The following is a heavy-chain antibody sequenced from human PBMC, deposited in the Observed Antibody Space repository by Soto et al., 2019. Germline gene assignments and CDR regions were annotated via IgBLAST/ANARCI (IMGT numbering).Heavy chain of an antibody. CDR2: IYYSGST. D-gene: IGHD5-18*01. CDR1: GGSVSSGSYY. CDR3: ARGVPYSYGYVSWFDP. J-gene: IGHJ5*02. Sequence: SETLSLTCTVSGGSVSSGSYYWSWIRQPPGKGLEWIGYIYYSGSTNHNPSLKSRVTISVDTSKKQFSLKLSSVTAADTALYYCARGVPYSYGYVSWFDPWGQGTLVTVSS. V-gene: IGHV4-61*01.